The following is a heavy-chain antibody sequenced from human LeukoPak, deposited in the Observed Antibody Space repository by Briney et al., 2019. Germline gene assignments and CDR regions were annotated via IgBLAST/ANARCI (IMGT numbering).Heavy chain of an antibody. V-gene: IGHV3-15*01. CDR1: GFTFSSYS. CDR2: IKSQIDEGTT. CDR3: TTNGDSAIAFDY. Sequence: GGSLRLSCAASGFTFSSYSMNWVRQAPGKGLEWVGRIKSQIDEGTTDYAAPVTGRFTISRDDLKNTLYLQMDSLKTEDTGVYYCTTNGDSAIAFDYWGQGILVTVSS. D-gene: IGHD4-17*01. J-gene: IGHJ4*02.